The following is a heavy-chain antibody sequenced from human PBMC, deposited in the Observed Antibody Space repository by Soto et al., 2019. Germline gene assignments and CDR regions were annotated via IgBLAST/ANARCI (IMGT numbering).Heavy chain of an antibody. Sequence: PSEILSLTCTVSGGSISSGDYYWSWIRQPPGKGLEWIGYIYYSGSTYYNPSLKSRVTISVDTSKNQFSLKLSSVTAADTAVYYCARGVDTAMESHYYYGMDVWGQGTTVTVSS. CDR2: IYYSGST. V-gene: IGHV4-30-4*01. CDR3: ARGVDTAMESHYYYGMDV. J-gene: IGHJ6*02. CDR1: GGSISSGDYY. D-gene: IGHD5-18*01.